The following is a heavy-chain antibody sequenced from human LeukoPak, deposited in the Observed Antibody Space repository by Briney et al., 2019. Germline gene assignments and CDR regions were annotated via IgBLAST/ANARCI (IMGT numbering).Heavy chain of an antibody. CDR3: ARAEDDYYYYYMDV. CDR2: ISYDGTNN. CDR1: GFTFTNFA. J-gene: IGHJ6*03. V-gene: IGHV3-30*14. Sequence: TGGSLTLSCAASGFTFTNFAMHWLRQAPGKGLEWLAVISYDGTNNYYAGSVKGRFTISRDNTKNTVSLQMNSLRGEDTALYYCARAEDDYYYYYMDVWGKGTTVTVSS.